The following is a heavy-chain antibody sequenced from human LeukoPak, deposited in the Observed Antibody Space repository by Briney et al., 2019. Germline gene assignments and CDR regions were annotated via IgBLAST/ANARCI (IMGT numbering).Heavy chain of an antibody. CDR3: ARLLWFGETHFDY. CDR2: INPNSGGT. Sequence: ASVKVSCKASGYTFTGYYMHWVRQAPGQGLEWMGWINPNSGGTNYAQKFQGRVTMTRDTSISTAYMELSRLRSDDTAVYYCARLLWFGETHFDYWGQGNLVTVSS. J-gene: IGHJ4*02. D-gene: IGHD3-10*01. CDR1: GYTFTGYY. V-gene: IGHV1-2*02.